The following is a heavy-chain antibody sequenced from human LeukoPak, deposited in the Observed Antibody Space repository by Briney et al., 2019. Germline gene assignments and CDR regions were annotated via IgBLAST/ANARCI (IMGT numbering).Heavy chain of an antibody. J-gene: IGHJ5*02. CDR2: ISAYNGNT. CDR1: GYTFTSYG. CDR3: ARGLVPAAICWWFDP. Sequence: ASVKVSCKASGYTFTSYGISWLRQAPGQGLEWMGWISAYNGNTNYAQKLQGRVTMTTDTSTSTAYMELRSLRSDDTAVYYCARGLVPAAICWWFDPWGQGTLVTVSS. V-gene: IGHV1-18*01. D-gene: IGHD2-2*02.